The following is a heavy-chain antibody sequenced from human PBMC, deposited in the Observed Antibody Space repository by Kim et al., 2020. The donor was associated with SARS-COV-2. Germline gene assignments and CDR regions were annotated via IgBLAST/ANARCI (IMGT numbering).Heavy chain of an antibody. V-gene: IGHV1-46*01. CDR2: INPSGGST. D-gene: IGHD1-7*01. CDR3: AREVGYNWNYVRGIFDY. J-gene: IGHJ4*02. CDR1: GYTFTSYY. Sequence: ASVKVSCKACGYTFTSYYMHWVRQAPGQGLEWMGIINPSGGSTSYAQKFQGRVTMTRDTATSTVYMELSSLRSEDTAVYYCAREVGYNWNYVRGIFDYWGQGTLVTVSS.